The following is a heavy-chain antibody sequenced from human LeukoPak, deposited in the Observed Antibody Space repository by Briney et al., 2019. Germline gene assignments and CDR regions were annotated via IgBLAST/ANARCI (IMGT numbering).Heavy chain of an antibody. V-gene: IGHV4-34*01. Sequence: PSETLSLTCAVSGGSLSGYYWTWIRQPPGKGLEWIGEINHSGSTNYNPSLKSRVTISVDTSKNQFSLNLSSVTAADTAMYYCAREGDKYANWFDTWGQGTLVTVSS. D-gene: IGHD2-8*01. J-gene: IGHJ5*02. CDR2: INHSGST. CDR3: AREGDKYANWFDT. CDR1: GGSLSGYY.